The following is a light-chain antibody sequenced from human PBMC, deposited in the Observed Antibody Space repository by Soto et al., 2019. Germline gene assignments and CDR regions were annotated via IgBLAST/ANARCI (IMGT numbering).Light chain of an antibody. J-gene: IGKJ1*01. Sequence: DIQMTQSPSSVSASIGDRVTMSCRASQTISTWMAWYQQKPGKAPKLLVYDASTLQSGVASRFSGSGSGTEFTLIISGLQPDDSATYYCQQYTNTNNPWMFGQGTKVDIK. CDR1: QTISTW. CDR2: DAS. V-gene: IGKV1-5*01. CDR3: QQYTNTNNPWM.